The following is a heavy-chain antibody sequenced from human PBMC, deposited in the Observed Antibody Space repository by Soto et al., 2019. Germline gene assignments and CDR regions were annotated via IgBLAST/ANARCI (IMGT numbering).Heavy chain of an antibody. J-gene: IGHJ5*02. Sequence: GESVKISCRTSGYRFTSYCIAWVRQVPCKGLEWMGIIFPSDSDARYSPSFQGLVTISADRSTSTVFLQWASLKASDTAVYFCARKDKSGYFNWFDPWGEGTLITFST. CDR2: IFPSDSDA. CDR3: ARKDKSGYFNWFDP. D-gene: IGHD3-22*01. V-gene: IGHV5-51*01. CDR1: GYRFTSYC.